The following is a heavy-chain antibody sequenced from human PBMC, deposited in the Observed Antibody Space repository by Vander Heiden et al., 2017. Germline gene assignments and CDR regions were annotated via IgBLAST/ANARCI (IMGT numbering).Heavy chain of an antibody. Sequence: QVQLVESGGGVVQPGRHLRLSCAASGVTFSSYGLHWVRQAPGKGLEWVAVISYDGSNKYYADSVEGRFTISRDNSKNTLYLQMNSLRAEDTAVYYCANQYGDYARGYWGQGTLVTVSS. V-gene: IGHV3-30*18. CDR1: GVTFSSYG. CDR3: ANQYGDYARGY. J-gene: IGHJ4*02. CDR2: ISYDGSNK. D-gene: IGHD4-17*01.